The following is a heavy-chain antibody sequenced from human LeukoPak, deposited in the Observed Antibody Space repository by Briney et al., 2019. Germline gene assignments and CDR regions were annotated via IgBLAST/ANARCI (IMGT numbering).Heavy chain of an antibody. Sequence: GASVKVSCKASGYTFTGYYMHWVRQAPGQGLEWMGWINPNSGDTNYAQKFQGRVTMTRDTSISTAYMELSRLRSDDTAVYYCARGKRARWLQAYYFDYWGQGTLVTVSS. CDR1: GYTFTGYY. CDR3: ARGKRARWLQAYYFDY. CDR2: INPNSGDT. V-gene: IGHV1-2*02. D-gene: IGHD5-24*01. J-gene: IGHJ4*02.